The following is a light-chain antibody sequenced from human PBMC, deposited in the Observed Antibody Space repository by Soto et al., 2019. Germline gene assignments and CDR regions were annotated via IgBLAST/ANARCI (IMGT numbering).Light chain of an antibody. CDR2: AAS. Sequence: DIQLTQSPSFLSASVGDRVTINRRASQGISSYLAWYQQKPGKAPKLLIYAASTLQGGVPSRFSGSGSGTEFTLTISSLQPEDFATYYCQQLNTYPLTFGGGTKVDIK. V-gene: IGKV1-9*01. J-gene: IGKJ4*01. CDR3: QQLNTYPLT. CDR1: QGISSY.